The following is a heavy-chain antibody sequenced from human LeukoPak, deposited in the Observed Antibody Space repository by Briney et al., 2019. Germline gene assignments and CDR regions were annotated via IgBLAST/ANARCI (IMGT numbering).Heavy chain of an antibody. V-gene: IGHV4-34*01. D-gene: IGHD2-15*01. Sequence: SETLSLTCAVYGRSFSGYYWSWIRQPPGKGLEWIGEINHSGSTNYNPSLKSRVTISVDTSKNQFSLKLSSVTAADTAVYYCARGLGYCSGGSCYSDYWGQGTLVTVSS. CDR1: GRSFSGYY. J-gene: IGHJ4*02. CDR3: ARGLGYCSGGSCYSDY. CDR2: INHSGST.